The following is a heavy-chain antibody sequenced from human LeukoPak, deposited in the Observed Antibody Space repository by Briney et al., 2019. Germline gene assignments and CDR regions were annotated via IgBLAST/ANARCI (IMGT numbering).Heavy chain of an antibody. CDR3: ARRGCSSTTCYFDS. D-gene: IGHD2-2*01. CDR1: GYSFTNDW. J-gene: IGHJ4*02. CDR2: IYPGNSDT. Sequence: GDSLKISCKGSGYSFTNDWIGWVRQMPGKGLEWMGIIYPGNSDTRYSPSFQGQVTISADKSISIAYLQWSSLKASDTAIYYCARRGCSSTTCYFDSWGQGTLVTVSS. V-gene: IGHV5-51*01.